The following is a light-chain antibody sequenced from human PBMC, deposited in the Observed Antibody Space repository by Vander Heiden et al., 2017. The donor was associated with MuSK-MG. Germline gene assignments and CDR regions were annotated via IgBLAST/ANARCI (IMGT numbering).Light chain of an antibody. CDR1: QSVGND. Sequence: EIVLTQSPATLSLSPGERATLSCRASQSVGNDIAWYQQKPGRAPRLLIYDASNRATGIPARFSGSGSGTDFTLTISSLEPEDFAVYYCQQRQTWPLTFGGGTKVEIK. CDR2: DAS. V-gene: IGKV3-11*01. CDR3: QQRQTWPLT. J-gene: IGKJ4*01.